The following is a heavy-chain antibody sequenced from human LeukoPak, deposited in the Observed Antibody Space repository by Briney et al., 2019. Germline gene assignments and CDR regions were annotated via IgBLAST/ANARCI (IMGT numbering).Heavy chain of an antibody. CDR2: IIPIFGTA. V-gene: IGHV1-69*13. J-gene: IGHJ6*03. D-gene: IGHD3-10*01. Sequence: ASVKVSCKAFGYTFTSNYMHWVRQAPGQGLEWMGGIIPIFGTANYAQKFQGRVTITADESTSTAYMELSSLRSEDTAVYYCARGSGGYYYMDVWGKGTTVTISS. CDR3: ARGSGGYYYMDV. CDR1: GYTFTSNY.